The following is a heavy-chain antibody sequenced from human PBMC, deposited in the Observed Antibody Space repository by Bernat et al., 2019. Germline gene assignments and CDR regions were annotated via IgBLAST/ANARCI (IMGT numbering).Heavy chain of an antibody. CDR3: ARDRGGYHDY. D-gene: IGHD2-15*01. V-gene: IGHV3-30-3*01. J-gene: IGHJ4*02. Sequence: QVQLVESGGGVVQPGRSLRLSCAASGFTFSSYAMHWVRQAPGKGLEWVAVISYDGSNKYYADSVKGRFTISRDNSKNTLYLQMNSLRAEDTAVYYCARDRGGYHDYWGQGTLVTVSS. CDR2: ISYDGSNK. CDR1: GFTFSSYA.